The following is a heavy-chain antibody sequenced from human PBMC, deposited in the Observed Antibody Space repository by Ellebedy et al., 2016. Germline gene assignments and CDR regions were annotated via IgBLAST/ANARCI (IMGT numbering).Heavy chain of an antibody. CDR3: ARAEEDYYDSSGYYYFDY. D-gene: IGHD3-22*01. CDR2: ISSSSTI. Sequence: GESLKISXAASGFTFSSYSMNWVRQAPGKGLEWVSYISSSSTIYYADSVKGRFTISRDNAKNSLYLQMNSLRDEDTAVYYCARAEEDYYDSSGYYYFDYWGQGTLVTVSS. J-gene: IGHJ4*02. V-gene: IGHV3-48*02. CDR1: GFTFSSYS.